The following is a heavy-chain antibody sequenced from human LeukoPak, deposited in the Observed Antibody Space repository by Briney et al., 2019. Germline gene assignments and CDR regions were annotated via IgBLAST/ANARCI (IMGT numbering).Heavy chain of an antibody. V-gene: IGHV3-13*04. J-gene: IGHJ4*02. Sequence: GGSLRLSCAASGFTFRDYDMHWVRQATGRGPEWVAAIGKAGDTYYPGSVQGRFTISRENAKNSLYLQMSSLRAGDTAVYYCAKEGDYGDYFDFWGQGNLITVSS. CDR2: IGKAGDT. D-gene: IGHD4-17*01. CDR3: AKEGDYGDYFDF. CDR1: GFTFRDYD.